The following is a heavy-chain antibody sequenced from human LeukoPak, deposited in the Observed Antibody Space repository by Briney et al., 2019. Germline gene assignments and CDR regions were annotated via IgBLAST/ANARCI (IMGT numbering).Heavy chain of an antibody. CDR3: ARTKASYLEFDY. J-gene: IGHJ4*02. Sequence: SGPALVKPTQTLTLTCTLSGFSLSTSGMCVTWIRQPPGKALEWLARINWDDDKYYSTSLKTRLTISKDTSKNQVVLTMTKMDPVDTATYYCARTKASYLEFDYWGQGTLVTVSS. CDR1: GFSLSTSGMC. V-gene: IGHV2-70*11. CDR2: INWDDDK. D-gene: IGHD1-1*01.